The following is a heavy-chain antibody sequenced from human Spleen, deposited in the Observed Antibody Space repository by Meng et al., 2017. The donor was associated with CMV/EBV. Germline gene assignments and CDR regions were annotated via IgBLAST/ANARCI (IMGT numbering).Heavy chain of an antibody. CDR2: IYSVGTT. Sequence: GESLKISCAASGFTFSNYVMSWVRQAPGKGLEWVSVIYSVGTTHYVDSVKGRFTISRDNSKNTLFLQMNSLTAEDTAVYYCARIDYFDTRVKDYWGQGTLVTVSS. CDR1: GFTFSNYV. J-gene: IGHJ4*02. CDR3: ARIDYFDTRVKDY. V-gene: IGHV3-66*02. D-gene: IGHD3-22*01.